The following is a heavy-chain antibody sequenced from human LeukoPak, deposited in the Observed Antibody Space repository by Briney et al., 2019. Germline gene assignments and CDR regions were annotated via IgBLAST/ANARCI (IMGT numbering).Heavy chain of an antibody. CDR2: IKQDGSEK. CDR1: GFPFSSYW. J-gene: IGHJ6*02. CDR3: ARDHGGWPTYYYYYGMDV. Sequence: GSLRLSCAASGFPFSSYWMSWVRQAPGKGLEWVANIKQDGSEKYYVDSVKGRFTISRDNAKNSLYLQMNSLRAEDTAVYYCARDHGGWPTYYYYYGMDVWGQGTTVTVSS. D-gene: IGHD6-19*01. V-gene: IGHV3-7*01.